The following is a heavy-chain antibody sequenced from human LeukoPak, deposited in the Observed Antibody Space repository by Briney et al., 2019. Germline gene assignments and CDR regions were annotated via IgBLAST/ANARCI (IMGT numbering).Heavy chain of an antibody. CDR3: ARDPGDDFVVPGDP. CDR1: GFTFSGYS. Sequence: PGGSLRLSCAASGFTFSGYSMNWVRQAPGKGLEWVSYFSSSSSTIYYADSVKGRFTISRDNAKNSLYLQMNSLRAEDTAVYYCARDPGDDFVVPGDPWGQGTLVTVSS. CDR2: FSSSSSTI. J-gene: IGHJ5*02. V-gene: IGHV3-48*04. D-gene: IGHD2-2*01.